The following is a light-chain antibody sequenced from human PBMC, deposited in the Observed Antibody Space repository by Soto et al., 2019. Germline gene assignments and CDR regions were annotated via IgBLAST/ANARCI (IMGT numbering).Light chain of an antibody. CDR3: QQYGSSRQT. J-gene: IGKJ1*01. CDR1: QSVRSF. V-gene: IGKV3-20*01. CDR2: GAS. Sequence: EIVLTPSPATLSLSPGERATLSCRASQSVRSFLAWYQQRPGQPPRLLIYGASTRATGIPARFSGSGSGTDFTLTISRLEPEDFAVYYCQQYGSSRQTFGQGTKVDIK.